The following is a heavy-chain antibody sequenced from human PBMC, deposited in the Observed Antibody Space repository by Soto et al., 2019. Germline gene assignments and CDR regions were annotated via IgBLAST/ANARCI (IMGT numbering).Heavy chain of an antibody. CDR2: IKSKTDGGTT. V-gene: IGHV3-15*01. CDR3: TKGRVWFRYFDL. D-gene: IGHD2-21*01. CDR1: GFTFSNAW. J-gene: IGHJ2*01. Sequence: EVQLVESGGGLVKPGGSLRLSCAASGFTFSNAWMSWVRQAPGKGLEWVGRIKSKTDGGTTDYAAPVKGRFTISRDDSKNTLYLQMNSLNTEDTAVYYCTKGRVWFRYFDLWGRGTLVTVSS.